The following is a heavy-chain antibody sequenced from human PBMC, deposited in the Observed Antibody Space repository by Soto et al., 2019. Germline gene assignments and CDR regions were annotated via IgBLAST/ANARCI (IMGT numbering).Heavy chain of an antibody. CDR1: GGSISSSSYY. CDR3: ARQVLHYDFWSGYYLHYYYYGMDV. V-gene: IGHV4-39*01. J-gene: IGHJ6*02. CDR2: ICDSGST. D-gene: IGHD3-3*01. Sequence: QLQLQESGPGLVKPSETLSLTCTVSGGSISSSSYYWVWLRQPPGLGRVWIGSICDSGSTYYNPSLKSLVTIYVDTYKNQFSLKLSSVTAADTAVYYCARQVLHYDFWSGYYLHYYYYGMDVWGQGNTVNVSS.